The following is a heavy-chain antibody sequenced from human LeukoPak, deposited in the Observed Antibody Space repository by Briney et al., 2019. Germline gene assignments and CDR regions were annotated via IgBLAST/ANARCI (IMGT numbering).Heavy chain of an antibody. CDR2: ISSSSSYI. D-gene: IGHD6-13*01. V-gene: IGHV3-21*01. CDR1: GFTFSSYS. Sequence: GSLRLSCAASGFTFSSYSMNWVRQAPGKGLEWVSSISSSSSYIYYADSVKGRFTISRDNAKNSLYPQMNSLRAEDTAVYYCARDGPSSSYDYWGQGTLVTVSS. J-gene: IGHJ4*02. CDR3: ARDGPSSSYDY.